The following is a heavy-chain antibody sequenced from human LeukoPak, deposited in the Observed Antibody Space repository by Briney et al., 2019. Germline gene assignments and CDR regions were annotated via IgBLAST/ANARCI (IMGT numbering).Heavy chain of an antibody. CDR1: GFTFSNYA. CDR2: ISGSGGTT. J-gene: IGHJ4*02. V-gene: IGHV3-23*01. D-gene: IGHD7-27*01. CDR3: AKDRTNWGYSTFDY. Sequence: GGSLRLSCAASGFTFSNYAMTWVRQAPGKGLEWVSSISGSGGTTYYADSVKGRFTISRDNSKNTLYLQMNRLRAEDTAVYYCAKDRTNWGYSTFDYWGRGTLVTVSS.